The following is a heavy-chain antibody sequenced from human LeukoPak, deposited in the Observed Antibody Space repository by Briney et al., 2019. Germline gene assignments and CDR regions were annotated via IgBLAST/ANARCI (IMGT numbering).Heavy chain of an antibody. CDR1: GYTFTGYY. V-gene: IGHV1-2*06. CDR2: INPNSGGT. CDR3: ARIYGDPHPYYYYMDV. J-gene: IGHJ6*03. D-gene: IGHD4-17*01. Sequence: GASVKVSCKASGYTFTGYYMHWVRQAPGQGLEWMGRINPNSGGTNYAQKFQGRVTMTRDTSISKAYMELSRLRSDDTAVYYCARIYGDPHPYYYYMDVWGKGTTVTVSS.